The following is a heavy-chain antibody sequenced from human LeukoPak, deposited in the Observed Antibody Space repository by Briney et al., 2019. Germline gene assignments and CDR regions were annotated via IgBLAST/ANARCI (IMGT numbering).Heavy chain of an antibody. J-gene: IGHJ5*02. D-gene: IGHD3-3*01. CDR1: GCTFNSYW. CDR3: VSDLCGGDDQ. CDR2: SDEYCKTI. Sequence: GGSLRLSCAASGCTFNSYWMHWVCQAPGKGLVWVSRSDEYCKTIDYADSVKGRFTIYRDNAKDTLYLQMSSLRDEDTAVYYCVSDLCGGDDQWGRGTLVTVSS. V-gene: IGHV3-74*01.